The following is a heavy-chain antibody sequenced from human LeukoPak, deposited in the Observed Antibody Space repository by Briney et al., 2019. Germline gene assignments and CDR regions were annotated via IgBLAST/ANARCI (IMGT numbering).Heavy chain of an antibody. V-gene: IGHV1-18*01. Sequence: ASVKVSCKASGYSFINFGLSWVRQAPGQGLEWMGWISAYNHNTNYAQKFQGRVTMTIDTSTTTVYMELRSLRSDDTAVYYCARGRIAAAGTVDYWGQGTLVTVSS. D-gene: IGHD6-13*01. CDR1: GYSFINFG. J-gene: IGHJ4*02. CDR2: ISAYNHNT. CDR3: ARGRIAAAGTVDY.